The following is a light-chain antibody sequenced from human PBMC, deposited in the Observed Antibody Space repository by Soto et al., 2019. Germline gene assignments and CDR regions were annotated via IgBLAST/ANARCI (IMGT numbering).Light chain of an antibody. V-gene: IGKV1-5*01. CDR3: LQYDSYSWT. Sequence: DIQMTQSPSTLSASVGDRVTITCRASQSISDWLAWYQQKPGKAPNLLIFDASSLKSGIPSRFSGSGSGTEFTLTISSLQPDDFATYYSLQYDSYSWTFGQGTKVDIK. CDR1: QSISDW. J-gene: IGKJ1*01. CDR2: DAS.